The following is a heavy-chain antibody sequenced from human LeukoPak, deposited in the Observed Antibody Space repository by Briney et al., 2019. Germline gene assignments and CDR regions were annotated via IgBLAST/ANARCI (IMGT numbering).Heavy chain of an antibody. J-gene: IGHJ3*02. CDR3: ARYLPYYYKPDI. CDR1: GYTFTGYY. V-gene: IGHV1-2*02. CDR2: INPNSGGT. D-gene: IGHD3-10*01. Sequence: ASVKVSCKASGYTFTGYYMHWVRQAPGQGLEWMGWINPNSGGTNYAQKFQGRVTMTRDTSISTAYMELGRLRSDDTAVYYCARYLPYYYKPDIWGQGTMVTVSS.